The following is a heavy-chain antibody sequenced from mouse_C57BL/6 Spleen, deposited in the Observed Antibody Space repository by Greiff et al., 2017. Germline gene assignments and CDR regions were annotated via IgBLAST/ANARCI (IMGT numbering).Heavy chain of an antibody. CDR2: IYPGDGDT. V-gene: IGHV1-82*01. Sequence: VMLVESGPELVKPGASVKISCKASGYAFSSSWMNWVKQRPGKGLEWIGRIYPGDGDTNYNGKFKGKATLTADKSSSTAYMQLSSLTSEDSAVYFCARHWDYYAMDYWGQGTSVTVSS. D-gene: IGHD4-1*01. CDR3: ARHWDYYAMDY. J-gene: IGHJ4*01. CDR1: GYAFSSSW.